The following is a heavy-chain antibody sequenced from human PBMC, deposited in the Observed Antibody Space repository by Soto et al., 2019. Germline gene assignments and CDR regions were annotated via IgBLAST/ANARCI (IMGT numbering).Heavy chain of an antibody. Sequence: QMQLVESGGGVVQPGGSLRLSCAASGFTFGAYGMHWVRQAPGKGLEWVAMIYYDGSNKYYADSMKGRFTISRDNSKNTCFLQMNSLRAEDTAVYYCARVGGTVTSDYWGQGNLVNVSS. D-gene: IGHD4-17*01. V-gene: IGHV3-33*01. CDR1: GFTFGAYG. CDR2: IYYDGSNK. CDR3: ARVGGTVTSDY. J-gene: IGHJ4*02.